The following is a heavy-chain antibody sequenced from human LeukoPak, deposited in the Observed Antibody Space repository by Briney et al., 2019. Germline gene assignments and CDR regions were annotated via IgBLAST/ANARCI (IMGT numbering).Heavy chain of an antibody. CDR3: AKGNLVVAANNWFDP. J-gene: IGHJ5*02. V-gene: IGHV3-21*04. CDR1: GFTFSSYS. CDR2: ISSSSRYI. D-gene: IGHD2-15*01. Sequence: GGSLRLSCAASGFTFSSYSMNWVRQAPGKGLEWVSSISSSSRYIYYADSVKGRFTISRDNAKNSLYLQMNSLRAEDTALYYCAKGNLVVAANNWFDPWGQGTLVTVSS.